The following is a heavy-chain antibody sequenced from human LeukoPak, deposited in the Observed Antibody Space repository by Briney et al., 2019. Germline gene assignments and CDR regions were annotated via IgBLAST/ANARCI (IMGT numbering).Heavy chain of an antibody. CDR3: SRGYCSGGSCYFDFDY. CDR2: IRSKAYGGTT. V-gene: IGHV3-49*03. Sequence: GGSLRLSCTASGFTFGDYAMSWLRQAPGKGLEWVGFIRSKAYGGTTEYAASVKGRFTISRDDSKSITYLQMNSLKTEDTGVYYCSRGYCSGGSCYFDFDYWGQGTLVTVSS. J-gene: IGHJ4*02. CDR1: GFTFGDYA. D-gene: IGHD2-15*01.